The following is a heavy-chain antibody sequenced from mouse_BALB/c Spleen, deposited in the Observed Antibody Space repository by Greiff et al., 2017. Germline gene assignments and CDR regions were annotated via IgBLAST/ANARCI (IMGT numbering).Heavy chain of an antibody. D-gene: IGHD2-4*01. CDR2: ISSGSSTI. Sequence: EVMLVESGGGLVQPGGSRKLSCAASGFTFSSFGMHWVRQAPEKGLEWVAYISSGSSTIYYADTVKGRFTISRDNPKNTLFLQMTSLRSEDTAMYYCARSVTMIKGYAMDYWGQGTSVTVSS. J-gene: IGHJ4*01. CDR3: ARSVTMIKGYAMDY. CDR1: GFTFSSFG. V-gene: IGHV5-17*02.